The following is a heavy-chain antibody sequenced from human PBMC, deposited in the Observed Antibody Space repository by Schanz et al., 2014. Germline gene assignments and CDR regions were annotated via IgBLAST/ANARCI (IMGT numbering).Heavy chain of an antibody. D-gene: IGHD1-1*01. CDR3: ARDTTWRLEL. CDR2: VFPNGIT. J-gene: IGHJ2*01. V-gene: IGHV4-61*02. Sequence: QVQLQESGPGLVKPSQTLSLTCTVSGGSIRSGTYYWSWIRQPAGKALEWVGRVFPNGITNYNPSLKSRVPIPLATSSNQFSVTLTSLPAADTAVYYCARDTTWRLELWGRGTVVTVST. CDR1: GGSIRSGTYY.